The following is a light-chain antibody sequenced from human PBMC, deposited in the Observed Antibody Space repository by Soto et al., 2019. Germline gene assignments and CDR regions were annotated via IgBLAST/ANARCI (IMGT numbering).Light chain of an antibody. CDR2: GAS. J-gene: IGKJ1*01. CDR3: QQYGSSLVT. V-gene: IGKV3-20*01. Sequence: EIVLTQSPGTLSLSPGERATLSCRASQSVSSSYLAWYQQKPGKAPRLLIYGASSRATGIPDRFSGSGSGTDFSLTISRLEPEDFAVYYCQQYGSSLVTFGQGTKVDIK. CDR1: QSVSSSY.